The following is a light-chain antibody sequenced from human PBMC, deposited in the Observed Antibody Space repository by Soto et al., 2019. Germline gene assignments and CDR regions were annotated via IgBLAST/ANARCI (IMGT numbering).Light chain of an antibody. Sequence: QSVLTQPASVSGSPGQSITISCTGSSSDVGSYAFVSWYQHHPGKAPKVMIYEATKRPSGVSHRFSGSKSGNTASLTISGLQAEDEGEYYCCSYAGSMTWVFGGGTQLTVL. CDR1: SSDVGSYAF. J-gene: IGLJ3*02. CDR2: EAT. V-gene: IGLV2-23*01. CDR3: CSYAGSMTWV.